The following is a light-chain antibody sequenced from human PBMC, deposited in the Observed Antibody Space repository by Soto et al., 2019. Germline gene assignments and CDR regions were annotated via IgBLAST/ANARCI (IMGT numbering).Light chain of an antibody. CDR2: DVN. Sequence: QSALTQPASVSGSPGQSITISCTGTSSDVGGYKFVSWYQQHPGKAPKFLIYDVNVRPSGVSDRFSGSKSGNTASLTISGLQAEDEDDYYCCSYTSGSRYVFGTGTKLTVL. CDR1: SSDVGGYKF. V-gene: IGLV2-14*01. J-gene: IGLJ1*01. CDR3: CSYTSGSRYV.